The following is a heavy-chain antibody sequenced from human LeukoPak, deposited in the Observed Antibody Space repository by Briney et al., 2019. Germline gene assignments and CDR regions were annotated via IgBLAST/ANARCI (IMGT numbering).Heavy chain of an antibody. D-gene: IGHD6-13*01. CDR3: ARQGAAGKYYYYYMDV. Sequence: GESLKISCKGSGYNFTNYWLGWVRQMPGKGLDWMGIIYPGGSDTTYSPSFRGQVTVSADKSINTAYLEWSSLKASDTAIYYCARQGAAGKYYYYYMDVWGKGTTVTVSS. CDR2: IYPGGSDT. V-gene: IGHV5-51*01. J-gene: IGHJ6*03. CDR1: GYNFTNYW.